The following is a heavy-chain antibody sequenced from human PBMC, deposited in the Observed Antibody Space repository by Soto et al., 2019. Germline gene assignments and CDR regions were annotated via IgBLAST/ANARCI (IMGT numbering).Heavy chain of an antibody. Sequence: GGSLRLSCAASGFTFSSYSMNWVRQAPGKGLEWVSYISSSSSTIYYADSVKGRFTISRDNAKNSLYLQMNSLRAEDTAVYYCARADYGSGSYYYYYYGMDVWGQGTTVTVSS. CDR1: GFTFSSYS. CDR3: ARADYGSGSYYYYYYGMDV. D-gene: IGHD3-10*01. J-gene: IGHJ6*02. CDR2: ISSSSSTI. V-gene: IGHV3-48*01.